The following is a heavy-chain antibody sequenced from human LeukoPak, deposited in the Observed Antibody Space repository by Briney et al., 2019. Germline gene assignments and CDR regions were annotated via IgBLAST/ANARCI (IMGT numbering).Heavy chain of an antibody. CDR2: ISGSGGST. J-gene: IGHJ3*02. Sequence: GGSLRLSCAASGFTFSSYAMSWVRQAPGKGLEWVSAISGSGGSTYYADSVKGRFTISRDNSKNTLYLQMNSLRAEDTAVYYCAKFGYYDSSGHDASDIWGQGTMVTVSS. D-gene: IGHD3-22*01. CDR3: AKFGYYDSSGHDASDI. V-gene: IGHV3-23*01. CDR1: GFTFSSYA.